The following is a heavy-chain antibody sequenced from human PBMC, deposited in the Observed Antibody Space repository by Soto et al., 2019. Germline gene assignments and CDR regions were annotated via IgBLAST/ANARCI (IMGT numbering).Heavy chain of an antibody. CDR2: IYYSGST. V-gene: IGHV4-30-4*01. D-gene: IGHD1-1*01. CDR3: ARDIGTLDY. Sequence: PSETLSLTCTFSGCSISSGDYYLSWIRQPPGKGLEWIGYIYYSGSTYYNPSLKSRVTISVDTSKNQFSLKLSSVTAADTAVYYCARDIGTLDYWGQGTLVTVSS. CDR1: GCSISSGDYY. J-gene: IGHJ4*02.